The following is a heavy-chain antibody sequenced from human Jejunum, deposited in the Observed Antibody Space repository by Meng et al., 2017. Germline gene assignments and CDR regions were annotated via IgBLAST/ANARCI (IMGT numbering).Heavy chain of an antibody. J-gene: IGHJ4*02. CDR2: ISASGGST. V-gene: IGHV3-23*01. D-gene: IGHD5-18*01. CDR3: ASTWIQLWSRFDY. CDR1: GFTFSSYA. Sequence: EVQLLESGGGLVPPGGSLSPSCAASGFTFSSYAMSWVRQAPGKGLEWVSAISASGGSTYYADSVKGRFTISRDNSKNTLYLQMNSLRAEDTALYYCASTWIQLWSRFDYWGQGTLVTVSS.